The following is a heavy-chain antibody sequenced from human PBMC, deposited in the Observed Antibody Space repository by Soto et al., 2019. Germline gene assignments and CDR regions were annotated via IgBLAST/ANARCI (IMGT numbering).Heavy chain of an antibody. J-gene: IGHJ4*02. CDR3: ARVGVDFWSAYYGYYFDY. V-gene: IGHV1-18*01. Sequence: ASVKVSCKASGYTFTSYGISWVRQAPGQGLEWMGWISTYNGDTNYAQKLQGRVTMTTDTSTSTAYMELRSLRSDDTAVYYCARVGVDFWSAYYGYYFDYWGQGTLVTVSS. CDR1: GYTFTSYG. CDR2: ISTYNGDT. D-gene: IGHD3-3*01.